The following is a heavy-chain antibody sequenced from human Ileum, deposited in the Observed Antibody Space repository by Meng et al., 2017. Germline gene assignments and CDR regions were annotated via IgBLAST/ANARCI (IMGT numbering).Heavy chain of an antibody. D-gene: IGHD2-15*01. V-gene: IGHV3-23*01. Sequence: GESLKISCASSGFPFNYYAMNWVRQAPGKGLEWVSEIRASGGSTNYADAVKGRFTISRDNSKSTLYLQMSSMRAEDTAVYYCATRPVAKAATGGEGTLVTVSS. CDR2: IRASGGST. CDR1: GFPFNYYA. J-gene: IGHJ4*02. CDR3: ATRPVAKAAT.